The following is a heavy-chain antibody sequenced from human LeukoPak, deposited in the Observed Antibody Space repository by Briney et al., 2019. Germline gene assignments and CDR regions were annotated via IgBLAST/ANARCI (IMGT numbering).Heavy chain of an antibody. CDR3: ARNQRRLDY. D-gene: IGHD1-14*01. Sequence: PGWSLRLSCAASGFTFSSYWMSWVRQAPGKGLEWVANINQDGSEKYYVDSVKGRFTISRDNAKNSLYLQVNSLRAEDTAVYYCARNQRRLDYWGQGTLVTVSS. V-gene: IGHV3-7*01. J-gene: IGHJ4*02. CDR1: GFTFSSYW. CDR2: INQDGSEK.